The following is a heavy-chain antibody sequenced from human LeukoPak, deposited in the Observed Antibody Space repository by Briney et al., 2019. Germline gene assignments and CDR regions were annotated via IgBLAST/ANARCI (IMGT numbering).Heavy chain of an antibody. CDR2: IYSGGST. D-gene: IGHD3-10*01. V-gene: IGHV3-53*01. J-gene: IGHJ3*02. Sequence: GGSLRLSCAASGFTVSSNYMSWVRQAPGKGLEWVSVIYSGGSTYYADSVKGRFTISRDNSKNTLYLQMNSLRAEDTAVYYCAKAYGSKIYAFDIWGQGTMVTVSS. CDR3: AKAYGSKIYAFDI. CDR1: GFTVSSNY.